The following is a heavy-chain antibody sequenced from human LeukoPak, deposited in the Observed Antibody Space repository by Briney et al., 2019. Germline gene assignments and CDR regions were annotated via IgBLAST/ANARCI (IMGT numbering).Heavy chain of an antibody. Sequence: ASVTVSCKASGYTFTDYHMHWVRQAPGQGREWMGWINPNSGDTNYAQKFQGRVTMTRDTSISTAYVELRRLRTDDTAVYYCARVAVEMGSWFDPWGQGTLVTVSS. D-gene: IGHD5-24*01. J-gene: IGHJ5*02. CDR3: ARVAVEMGSWFDP. CDR2: INPNSGDT. CDR1: GYTFTDYH. V-gene: IGHV1-2*02.